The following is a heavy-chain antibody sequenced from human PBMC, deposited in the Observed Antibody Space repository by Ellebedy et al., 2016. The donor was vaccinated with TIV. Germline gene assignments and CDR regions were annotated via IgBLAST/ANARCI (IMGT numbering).Heavy chain of an antibody. Sequence: ASVKVSCKASGYTFTDYYMHWVRQAPGQGLEWMGGIHPNFGPTTYAQRFQGRVLITADESTNTAYMELSSLRSEDTAIYYCAKASCSGVMCSYLYFDYWGQGTLVTVSS. V-gene: IGHV1-69*13. CDR3: AKASCSGVMCSYLYFDY. CDR1: GYTFTDYY. J-gene: IGHJ4*02. CDR2: IHPNFGPT. D-gene: IGHD2-15*01.